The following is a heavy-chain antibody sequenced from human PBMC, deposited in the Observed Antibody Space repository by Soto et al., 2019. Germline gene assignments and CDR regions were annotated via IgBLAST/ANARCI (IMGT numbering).Heavy chain of an antibody. V-gene: IGHV3-48*04. CDR1: GFSFSDYG. J-gene: IGHJ4*02. CDR2: ISSSGSTI. CDR3: ARDGRNYYDSSGYSQPFDY. D-gene: IGHD3-22*01. Sequence: GGSLRLSCAASGFSFSDYGMNWVRQAPGKGLEWVSYISSSGSTIYYADSVKGRFTISRDNAKNSLYLQMNSLRAEDTAVYYCARDGRNYYDSSGYSQPFDYWGEGTLVTVSS.